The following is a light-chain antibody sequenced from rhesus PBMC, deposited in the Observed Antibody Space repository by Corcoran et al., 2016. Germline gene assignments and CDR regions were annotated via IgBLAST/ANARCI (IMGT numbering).Light chain of an antibody. V-gene: IGKV1-28*03. CDR1: QGISSY. CDR2: AAS. CDR3: LQHNSYPWT. Sequence: DIQMTQSPSSLSASVGDTVTITCRASQGISSYLNWFQPKPGTAPKLLIYAASSLESGFPSRFSGSGSGTDFTLTISSLQPEDFAVYYCLQHNSYPWTFGQGTKVEIK. J-gene: IGKJ1*01.